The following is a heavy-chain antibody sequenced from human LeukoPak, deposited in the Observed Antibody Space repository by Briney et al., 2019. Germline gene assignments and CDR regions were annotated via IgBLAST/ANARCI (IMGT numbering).Heavy chain of an antibody. CDR1: GGTFSSYA. CDR2: IIPIFGTA. CDR3: ARARYYGMDV. Sequence: ASVKVSCKASGGTFSSYAISWVRQAPGQGLEWMGGIIPIFGTANYAQKFQGRVTIIADESTSTAYMELSSLRSEDTAVYYCARARYYGMDVWGQGTTVTVSS. V-gene: IGHV1-69*13. J-gene: IGHJ6*02.